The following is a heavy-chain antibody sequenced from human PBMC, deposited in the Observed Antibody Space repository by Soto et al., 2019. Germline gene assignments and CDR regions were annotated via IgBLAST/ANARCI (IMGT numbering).Heavy chain of an antibody. CDR1: GFTFSSYW. D-gene: IGHD1-20*01. J-gene: IGHJ4*02. V-gene: IGHV3-74*01. CDR3: AREDIWNDDPLDY. CDR2: IKSDGSVT. Sequence: EVQLVESGGGLVQPGGSLRLSCAASGFTFSSYWMHWVRQAPGKGLVWVSRIKSDGSVTSYADSVKGRFTISRDNAKNTLFLQMNSLRAEDTAVYYCAREDIWNDDPLDYWGQGTPITVSS.